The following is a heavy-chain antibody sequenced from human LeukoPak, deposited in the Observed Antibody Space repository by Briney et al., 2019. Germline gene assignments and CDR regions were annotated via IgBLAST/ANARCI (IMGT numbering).Heavy chain of an antibody. CDR1: GFTFSSYA. Sequence: GGSLRLSCAASGFTFSSYALNWVRQAPGKGLEWVSSISGSDYSTYYADSVKGRFTISRDNSKNTLYLQMNSLRAEDTAVYYCARDRSTVTTWVDYWGQGTLVTVSS. CDR2: ISGSDYST. CDR3: ARDRSTVTTWVDY. D-gene: IGHD4-17*01. V-gene: IGHV3-23*01. J-gene: IGHJ4*02.